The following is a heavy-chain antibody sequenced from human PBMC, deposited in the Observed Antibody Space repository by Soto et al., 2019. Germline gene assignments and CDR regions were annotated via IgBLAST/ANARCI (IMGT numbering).Heavy chain of an antibody. CDR1: GASIGSGGYY. D-gene: IGHD1-26*01. CDR2: IYYIGST. J-gene: IGHJ5*02. Sequence: PSETLSLTCTVSGASIGSGGYYWTWIPQHPGKGLEWIRYIYYIGSTYYNPSLKSRVAISVDTSKNQFSLKLTSVTAADTALYYCARHSSAYNWFDPWGQGTLVTVSS. V-gene: IGHV4-31*03. CDR3: ARHSSAYNWFDP.